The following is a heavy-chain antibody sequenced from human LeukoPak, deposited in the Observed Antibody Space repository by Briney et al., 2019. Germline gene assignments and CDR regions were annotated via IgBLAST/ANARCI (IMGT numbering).Heavy chain of an antibody. J-gene: IGHJ4*02. V-gene: IGHV4-4*02. Sequence: GTLSLTCAVSGGSLSSSNWGRWVRQPPGKGLEWIGEIYHSGSTNYNPSLKSRVTISVDTSKNQFSLKLSSVTAADTAVYYCARLYYYDSSEIDYWGQGTLVTVSS. CDR3: ARLYYYDSSEIDY. CDR1: GGSLSSSNW. D-gene: IGHD3-22*01. CDR2: IYHSGST.